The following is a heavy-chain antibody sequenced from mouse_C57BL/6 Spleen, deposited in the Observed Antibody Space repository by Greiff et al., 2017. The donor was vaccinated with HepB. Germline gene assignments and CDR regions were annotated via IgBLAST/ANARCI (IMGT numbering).Heavy chain of an antibody. V-gene: IGHV5-4*01. CDR2: ISDGGSYT. Sequence: DVMLVESGGGLVKPGGSLKLSCAASGFTFSSYAMSWVRQTPEKRLEWVATISDGGSYTYYPDNVKGRFTISRDNAKNNLYLQMSHLKSEDTAMYYCARESGNYEDYYAMDYWGQGTSVTVSS. CDR1: GFTFSSYA. J-gene: IGHJ4*01. D-gene: IGHD2-1*01. CDR3: ARESGNYEDYYAMDY.